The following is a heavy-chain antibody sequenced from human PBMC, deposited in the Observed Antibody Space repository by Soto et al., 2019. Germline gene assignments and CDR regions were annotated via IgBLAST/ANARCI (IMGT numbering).Heavy chain of an antibody. J-gene: IGHJ5*02. CDR2: ISYDGSNK. V-gene: IGHV3-30*18. Sequence: QVQLVESGGGVVQPGRSLRLSCAASRFTFSTYGMHWVRQAPGKGLEGVSVISYDGSNKYYADSVKGRFTIYRDNSKNPIYLQMNTLRVEDTAVFYCAKDHDPHITGPSDLWGQGTLVTVSS. D-gene: IGHD1-20*01. CDR1: RFTFSTYG. CDR3: AKDHDPHITGPSDL.